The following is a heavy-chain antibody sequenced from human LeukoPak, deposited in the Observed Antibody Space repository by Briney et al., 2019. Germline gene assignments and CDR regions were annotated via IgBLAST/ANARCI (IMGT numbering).Heavy chain of an antibody. CDR2: INHSGST. CDR3: ARGLKDYYYYYYMDV. J-gene: IGHJ6*03. CDR1: GGSFSGYY. D-gene: IGHD3-16*01. V-gene: IGHV4-34*01. Sequence: SSETLSLTCAVYGGSFSGYYWSWIRQPPGKGLEWMGEINHSGSTNYNPSLKSRVTISVDTSKNQFSLKLSSVTAADTAVYYCARGLKDYYYYYYMDVWGKGTTVTVSS.